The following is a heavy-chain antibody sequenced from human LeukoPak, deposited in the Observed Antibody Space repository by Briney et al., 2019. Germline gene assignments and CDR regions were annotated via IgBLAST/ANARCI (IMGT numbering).Heavy chain of an antibody. CDR2: ISYDGSNK. D-gene: IGHD6-6*01. J-gene: IGHJ6*02. V-gene: IGHV3-30-3*01. CDR1: GFTFSSYA. CDR3: ARDLAQYSSSSSSYYYGMDV. Sequence: GGSLRLSCAASGFTFSSYAMHGVRQAPGKGREGVAVISYDGSNKYYADSVKGRFTISRDNSKNTLYPQMKSLRAEATAVYYCARDLAQYSSSSSSYYYGMDVWGQGTTVTVSS.